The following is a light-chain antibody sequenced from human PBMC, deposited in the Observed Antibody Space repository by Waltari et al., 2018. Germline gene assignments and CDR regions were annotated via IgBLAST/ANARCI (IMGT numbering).Light chain of an antibody. V-gene: IGKV4-1*01. CDR2: WAS. J-gene: IGKJ3*01. CDR3: QQYYSIPLT. CDR1: QGVLSTSNNKNY. Sequence: DIVMTQSPDSLAVSLGERATINCKSTQGVLSTSNNKNYLAWYQHKPGQPPQLLIYWASTRESGVPDRFSGSGSGTDFTLTISSLQAEDVAVYYCQQYYSIPLTFGPGTKVDIK.